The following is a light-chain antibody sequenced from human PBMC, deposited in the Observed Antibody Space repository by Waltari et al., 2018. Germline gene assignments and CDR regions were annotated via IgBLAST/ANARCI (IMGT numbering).Light chain of an antibody. J-gene: IGLJ1*01. CDR2: EVS. CDR1: SSDVVSYNL. CDR3: CSYAGSSTLL. Sequence: QSALTQPASVSGSPGQSITIPCTGTSSDVVSYNLVSWYQQHPGKAPKLMIYEVSKRPSGVSNRFSGSKSGNTASLTISGLQAEDEADYYCCSYAGSSTLLFGTGTKVTVL. V-gene: IGLV2-23*01.